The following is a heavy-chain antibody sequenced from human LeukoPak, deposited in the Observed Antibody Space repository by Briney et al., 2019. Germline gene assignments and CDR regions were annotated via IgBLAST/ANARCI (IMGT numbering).Heavy chain of an antibody. J-gene: IGHJ1*01. CDR2: ISSSSSYI. CDR3: ARRTPGYCSGGSCYGFQH. Sequence: PGGSLRLSCAASGFSFSGYPMNWVRQAPGKGLEWVSIISSSSSYIYYGDSVKGRFTISRDNAKNSLYLQMNSLRAEDTAVYYCARRTPGYCSGGSCYGFQHWGQGTLVTVSS. V-gene: IGHV3-21*06. D-gene: IGHD2-15*01. CDR1: GFSFSGYP.